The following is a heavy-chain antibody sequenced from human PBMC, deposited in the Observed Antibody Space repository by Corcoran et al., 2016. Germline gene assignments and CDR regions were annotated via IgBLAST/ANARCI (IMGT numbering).Heavy chain of an antibody. J-gene: IGHJ6*02. D-gene: IGHD2-2*01. CDR3: ARETIGYCSSTSCFDYYYGMDV. V-gene: IGHV1-46*01. Sequence: QVQLVQSGAEVKKPGASVKVSCKASGYTFTSYYMHWVRQAPGQGLEWMGIINPSGGSTSYAQKFQGRVTMTRDTSTSTVYMELSSLGSEDTAVYYCARETIGYCSSTSCFDYYYGMDVWGQGTTVTVSS. CDR1: GYTFTSYY. CDR2: INPSGGST.